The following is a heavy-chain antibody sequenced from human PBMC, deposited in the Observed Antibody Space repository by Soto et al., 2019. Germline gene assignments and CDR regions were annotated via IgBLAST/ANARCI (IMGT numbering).Heavy chain of an antibody. Sequence: SETLSLTCGVSGEAFGGYYWSWIRQSPGKGLEWIGEINHSGDTNYNPSLKSRVTLSVDTSKNHFSLKLTSVTAADTAVYYCARVSPFYDIGAGRYYYYRLDVWGQGTTVTVSS. CDR3: ARVSPFYDIGAGRYYYYRLDV. D-gene: IGHD3-9*01. CDR2: INHSGDT. J-gene: IGHJ6*02. V-gene: IGHV4-34*01. CDR1: GEAFGGYY.